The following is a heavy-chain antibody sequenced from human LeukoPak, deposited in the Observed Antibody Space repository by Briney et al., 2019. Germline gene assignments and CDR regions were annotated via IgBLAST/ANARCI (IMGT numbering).Heavy chain of an antibody. Sequence: SETLSLTCTVSGGSISSYYWSWIRQPPGKGLEWIGYIYYSGSTNYNPSLKSRVTISVVTSKNQFSLKLSSVTAADTAVYYCARTTAAGTYYFDYWGQGTLVTVSS. CDR1: GGSISSYY. D-gene: IGHD6-13*01. CDR2: IYYSGST. CDR3: ARTTAAGTYYFDY. J-gene: IGHJ4*02. V-gene: IGHV4-59*01.